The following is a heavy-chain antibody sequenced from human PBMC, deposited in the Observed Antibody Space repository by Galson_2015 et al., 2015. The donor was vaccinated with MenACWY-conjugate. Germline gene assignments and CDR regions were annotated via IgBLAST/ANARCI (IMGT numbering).Heavy chain of an antibody. Sequence: PGLVKPTQTLTLTCTFSGFSLSTYEMCIYWVRQPPGKALEWLARIDWRDNKYYTTSLKTRLTISKDTSTNQVVLTMTNVDPVDTATYYCARMHIVLDATDAFDIWGQGTMVTVSS. CDR3: ARMHIVLDATDAFDI. V-gene: IGHV2-70*11. CDR1: GFSLSTYEMC. CDR2: IDWRDNK. D-gene: IGHD3-22*01. J-gene: IGHJ3*02.